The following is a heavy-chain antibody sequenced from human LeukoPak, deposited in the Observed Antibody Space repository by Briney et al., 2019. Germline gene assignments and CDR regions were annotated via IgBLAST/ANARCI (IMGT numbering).Heavy chain of an antibody. D-gene: IGHD2-15*01. V-gene: IGHV1-69*04. J-gene: IGHJ4*02. CDR2: IIPILGMA. Sequence: SVTVSRKSSVCTFSKYAISWVGQAPGQGLEGMGMIIPILGMANYAQKFQGRVTINADKSTSTEYMELSSLRSEHPAVYYRARATRCCRGGSCYGHWGRGTLV. CDR1: VCTFSKYA. CDR3: ARATRCCRGGSCYGH.